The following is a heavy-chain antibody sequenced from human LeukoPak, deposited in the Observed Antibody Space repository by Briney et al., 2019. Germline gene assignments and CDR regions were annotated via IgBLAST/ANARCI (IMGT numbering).Heavy chain of an antibody. Sequence: PGGSLRLSCAASGFTFRSYTMNWVRQAPGKGLEWVASISSSTAYIYYADSLRGRFTIPRDNTKSSLYLQMSSLRAEDTAVYYCAREGLLTRLSSGDAFDIWGQGTMVTVSS. CDR2: ISSSTAYI. D-gene: IGHD3-9*01. V-gene: IGHV3-21*01. J-gene: IGHJ3*02. CDR1: GFTFRSYT. CDR3: AREGLLTRLSSGDAFDI.